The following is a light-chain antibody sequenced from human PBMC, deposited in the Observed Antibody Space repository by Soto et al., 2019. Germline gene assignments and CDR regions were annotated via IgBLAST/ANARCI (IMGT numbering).Light chain of an antibody. Sequence: QSALTQPPSASGSPGQSVTISCAGTSSDVGAYNYVSWYQQHPGKAPKLMIYEDTKRPSGVPDRFSGSKSGNTASLTVSGLQVEDEADYYCSSHAGTKVVFGGGTKLTVL. CDR2: EDT. V-gene: IGLV2-8*01. J-gene: IGLJ2*01. CDR3: SSHAGTKVV. CDR1: SSDVGAYNY.